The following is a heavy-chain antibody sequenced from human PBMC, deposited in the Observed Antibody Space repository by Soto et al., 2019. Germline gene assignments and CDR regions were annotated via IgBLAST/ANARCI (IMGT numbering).Heavy chain of an antibody. J-gene: IGHJ6*02. CDR1: GYTFTEYF. V-gene: IGHV1-2*02. CDR3: APASYSGSGSFSFYYYYMDV. D-gene: IGHD3-10*01. Sequence: VSVKVSCKASGYTFTEYFLHWVRQAPGQGLEWMAWINPKSGGTTYAPRLQGRLTLTRDTSFNTAYMDLTRLTSDDTAVYYGAPASYSGSGSFSFYYYYMDVWGQGTTVTVSS. CDR2: INPKSGGT.